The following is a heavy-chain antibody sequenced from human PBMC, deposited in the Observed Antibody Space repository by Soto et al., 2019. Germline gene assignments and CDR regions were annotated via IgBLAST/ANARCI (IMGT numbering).Heavy chain of an antibody. D-gene: IGHD3-22*01. CDR2: MYPDDSDI. CDR3: ATAYVYDFENSNYYRDAFDI. Sequence: LGESLKISCKASGYSFSFYWIGWVRQMPGKGREWMAIMYPDDSDIRYSPSFEAHVTISADKSTSTAFLQWSSLKASDTAMYYCATAYVYDFENSNYYRDAFDIWGQGTLVTVSS. V-gene: IGHV5-51*01. J-gene: IGHJ3*02. CDR1: GYSFSFYW.